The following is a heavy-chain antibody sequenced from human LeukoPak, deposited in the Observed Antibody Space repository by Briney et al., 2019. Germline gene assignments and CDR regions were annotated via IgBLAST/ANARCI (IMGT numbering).Heavy chain of an antibody. Sequence: PSETLSLTCTVSGYSISSGYYWGWIRQPPGKGLEWIGTIYHSGSTYYNPSLKSRVTISVDTSKNQFSLKLTSVTAADTAVYYCARVRGYCSSTICYRYYFDYWGQGTLVAVSS. J-gene: IGHJ4*02. D-gene: IGHD2-2*01. V-gene: IGHV4-38-2*02. CDR3: ARVRGYCSSTICYRYYFDY. CDR1: GYSISSGYY. CDR2: IYHSGST.